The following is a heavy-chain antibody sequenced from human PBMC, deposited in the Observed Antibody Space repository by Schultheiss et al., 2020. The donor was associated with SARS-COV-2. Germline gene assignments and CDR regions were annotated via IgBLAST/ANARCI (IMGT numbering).Heavy chain of an antibody. J-gene: IGHJ2*01. D-gene: IGHD3-3*01. CDR3: ARDRYDFWSGYVSYWYFDL. Sequence: AVKVSCKASGGTFSSYAISWVRQAPGQGLEWMGGIIPIFGTANYAQKFQGRVTITADESTSTAYMELSSLRSEDTAVYYCARDRYDFWSGYVSYWYFDLWGRGTLVTVSS. V-gene: IGHV1-69*13. CDR2: IIPIFGTA. CDR1: GGTFSSYA.